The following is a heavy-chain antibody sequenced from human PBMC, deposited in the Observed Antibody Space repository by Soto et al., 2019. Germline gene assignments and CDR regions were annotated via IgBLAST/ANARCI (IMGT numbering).Heavy chain of an antibody. CDR2: ISYDGSNK. CDR3: AKDLSGYSYGSTLDY. Sequence: PGGSLRLSCAASGFTFSSYGMHWVRQAPGKGLEWVAVISYDGSNKYYADSVKGRFTISRDNSKNTLYLQMNSLRAEDTAVYYCAKDLSGYSYGSTLDYWGQGTLVT. J-gene: IGHJ4*02. V-gene: IGHV3-30*18. CDR1: GFTFSSYG. D-gene: IGHD5-18*01.